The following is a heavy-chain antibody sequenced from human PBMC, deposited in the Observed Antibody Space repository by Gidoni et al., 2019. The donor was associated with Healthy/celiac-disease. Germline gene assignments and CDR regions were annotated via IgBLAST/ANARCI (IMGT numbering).Heavy chain of an antibody. CDR1: GGPFSSYA. Sequence: QVQLVQSGAEVKKPGSSVKVSCKASGGPFSSYAISWVRQAPGQGLEWMGGIIPILGIANYAQKFQGRVTITADKSTSTAYMELSSLRSEDTAVYYCARVVRYGDYFDYWGQGTLVTVSS. D-gene: IGHD4-17*01. CDR3: ARVVRYGDYFDY. J-gene: IGHJ4*02. V-gene: IGHV1-69*04. CDR2: IIPILGIA.